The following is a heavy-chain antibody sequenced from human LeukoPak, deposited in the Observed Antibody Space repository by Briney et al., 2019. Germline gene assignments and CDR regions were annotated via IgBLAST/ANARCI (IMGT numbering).Heavy chain of an antibody. CDR3: ARDLVGAGLLFFPAFFDY. D-gene: IGHD1-26*01. Sequence: GASVKVSCKASGYTFTSYGISWVRQAPGQGLEWMGWISAYNGNTNYAQKLQGRVTMTTDTSTSTAYMELRSLRSDDTAMYYCARDLVGAGLLFFPAFFDYWGQGTLVTVSS. V-gene: IGHV1-18*01. J-gene: IGHJ4*02. CDR1: GYTFTSYG. CDR2: ISAYNGNT.